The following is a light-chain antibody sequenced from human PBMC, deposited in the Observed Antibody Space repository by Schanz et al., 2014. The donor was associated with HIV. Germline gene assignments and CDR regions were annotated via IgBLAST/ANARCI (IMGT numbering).Light chain of an antibody. CDR2: GAS. CDR3: QQYGSSPST. V-gene: IGKV3-20*01. J-gene: IGKJ2*01. Sequence: EIVMTQSPATLSVSPGERATLSCRASQSVSSSYLAWYQQKPGQAPRLLIYGASSRATGIPDRFSGSGSGXXFTITISRLVHEDFXVYYCQQYGSSPSTFGQGTKLEI. CDR1: QSVSSSY.